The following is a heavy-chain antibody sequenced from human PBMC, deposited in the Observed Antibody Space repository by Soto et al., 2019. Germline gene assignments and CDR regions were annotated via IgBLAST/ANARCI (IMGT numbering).Heavy chain of an antibody. CDR3: AKDGHDYVWGSYRSPYGMDV. J-gene: IGHJ6*02. CDR2: ISGSGGST. V-gene: IGHV3-23*01. CDR1: GFTFSSYA. D-gene: IGHD3-16*02. Sequence: GGSLRLSCAASGFTFSSYAMSWVRQAPGKGLEWVSAISGSGGSTYYADSVKGRFTISRDNSKNTLYLQMNSLRAEDTVVYYCAKDGHDYVWGSYRSPYGMDVWGQGTTVTVSS.